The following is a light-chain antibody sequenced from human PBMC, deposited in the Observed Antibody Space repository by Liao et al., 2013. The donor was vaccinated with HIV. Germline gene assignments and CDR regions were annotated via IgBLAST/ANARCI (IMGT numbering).Light chain of an antibody. CDR3: QTWDSSVVV. CDR1: KLGDKF. Sequence: SYELTQPPSVSVFPGQTASITCSGDKLGDKFACWYQQKPGQSPVVVIYQDNKRPSGIPERFSGSNSGNTATLTISGTQAMDEAAYYCQTWDSSVVVFGGGTRLAVL. CDR2: QDN. J-gene: IGLJ2*01. V-gene: IGLV3-1*01.